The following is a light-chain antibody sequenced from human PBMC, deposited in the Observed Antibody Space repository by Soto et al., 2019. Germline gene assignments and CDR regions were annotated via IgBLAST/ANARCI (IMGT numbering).Light chain of an antibody. CDR2: NNN. J-gene: IGLJ1*01. Sequence: QSVLTQPPSVSRTPGQRVTISCSGSSSNVGSNTVHWYQQVPGTAPKLLIFNNNQRPSGVPDRFSGSTSGTSASLAISGLQSEDESDYYCATWDDSLNAYVFGTGTKVTVL. CDR3: ATWDDSLNAYV. CDR1: SSNVGSNT. V-gene: IGLV1-44*01.